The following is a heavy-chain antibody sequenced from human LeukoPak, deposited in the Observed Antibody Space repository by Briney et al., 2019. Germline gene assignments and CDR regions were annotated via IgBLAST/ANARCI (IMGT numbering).Heavy chain of an antibody. Sequence: SETLSLTCTVSGGSIISYYWSWIRQPPGKGLEWIGYFFYSGSTTYNPSLKSRVTISADTSKNQFSLKLNSVTAADTAVYYCARECSGGSCLDYWGQGTLVTVSS. J-gene: IGHJ4*02. CDR1: GGSIISYY. CDR2: FFYSGST. V-gene: IGHV4-59*01. D-gene: IGHD2-15*01. CDR3: ARECSGGSCLDY.